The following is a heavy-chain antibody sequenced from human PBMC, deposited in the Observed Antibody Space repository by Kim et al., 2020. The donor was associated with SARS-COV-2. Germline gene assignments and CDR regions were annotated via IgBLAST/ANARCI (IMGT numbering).Heavy chain of an antibody. D-gene: IGHD2-15*01. CDR1: GFTFSSYG. CDR2: ISYDGSNK. CDR3: ATLGYCSGGSCYFDY. Sequence: GGSLRLSCAASGFTFSSYGMHWVRQAPGKGLEWVAVISYDGSNKYYADSVKGRFTISRDNSKNTLYLQMNSLRAEDTAVYYCATLGYCSGGSCYFDYWGQGTLVTVSS. V-gene: IGHV3-30*03. J-gene: IGHJ4*02.